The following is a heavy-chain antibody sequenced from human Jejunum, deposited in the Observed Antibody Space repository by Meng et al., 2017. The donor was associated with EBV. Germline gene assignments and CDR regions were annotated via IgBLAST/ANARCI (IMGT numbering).Heavy chain of an antibody. CDR3: TILSHCDGGICYSYDY. CDR2: ISAYNGNT. Sequence: QVHLVQSGAEVKEPGASVKVSCKASGYTFTNYGVSWVRQAPGQGLEWMGWISAYNGNTDYAQKLQGRVTMTTDTPTSTAYMELRSLRSDDTAVYYCTILSHCDGGICYSYDYWGQGTLVTVSS. J-gene: IGHJ4*02. D-gene: IGHD2-15*01. V-gene: IGHV1-18*01. CDR1: GYTFTNYG.